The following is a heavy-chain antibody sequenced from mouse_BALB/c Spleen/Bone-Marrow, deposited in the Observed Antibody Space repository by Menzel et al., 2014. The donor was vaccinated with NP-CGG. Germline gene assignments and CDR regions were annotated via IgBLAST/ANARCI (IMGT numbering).Heavy chain of an antibody. CDR1: GYAFTNYL. D-gene: IGHD1-1*01. J-gene: IGHJ2*01. CDR2: INPGSGGT. Sequence: VKLMESGAELVRPGTSVKVSCKASGYAFTNYLIEWVKQRPGQGLEWIGVINPGSGGTNYNEKFKGKATLTADKSSSTAYMQLSSLTSDDSAVYSCARGITTGYFDYWGQGTTLTVSS. V-gene: IGHV1-54*01. CDR3: ARGITTGYFDY.